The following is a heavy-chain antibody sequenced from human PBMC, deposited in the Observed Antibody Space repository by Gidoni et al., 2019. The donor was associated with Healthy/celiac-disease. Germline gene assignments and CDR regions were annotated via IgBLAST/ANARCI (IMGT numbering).Heavy chain of an antibody. Sequence: QVQLQPWGAGLLKPSETLSLTRAVYGGSFSGYYWSWIRQPPGKGLEWIGEINHSGSTNYNPSLKSRVTISVDTSKNQFSLKLSSVTAADTAVYYCARGLGQWLGYWGQGTLVTVSS. CDR1: GGSFSGYY. CDR3: ARGLGQWLGY. V-gene: IGHV4-34*01. J-gene: IGHJ4*02. D-gene: IGHD6-19*01. CDR2: INHSGST.